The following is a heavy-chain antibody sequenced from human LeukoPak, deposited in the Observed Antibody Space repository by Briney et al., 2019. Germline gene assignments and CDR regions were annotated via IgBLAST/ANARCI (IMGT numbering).Heavy chain of an antibody. Sequence: PSETLSLTCTVSGGSISSYYWSWIRQPPGKGLEWIGYIYYSGSTNYNPSLKSRVTISVDTSKNQFSLKLSSVTAADTAVYYCARLPPHCSGGSCPFDYWRQGTLVTVSS. CDR2: IYYSGST. V-gene: IGHV4-59*08. CDR3: ARLPPHCSGGSCPFDY. CDR1: GGSISSYY. J-gene: IGHJ4*02. D-gene: IGHD2-15*01.